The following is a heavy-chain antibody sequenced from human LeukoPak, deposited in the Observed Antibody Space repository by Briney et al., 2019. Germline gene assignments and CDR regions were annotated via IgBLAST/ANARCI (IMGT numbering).Heavy chain of an antibody. Sequence: PGGSLRLSCAASGFTFSNYWMLWVRQAPGKGLENVSRINNDRTVTTYADSVKGRFTVSRDNADNTMFLQMNSVRDEDTAVYYCATKQWLAPPPDSWGQGTPVTVFS. V-gene: IGHV3-74*01. D-gene: IGHD6-19*01. J-gene: IGHJ4*02. CDR3: ATKQWLAPPPDS. CDR1: GFTFSNYW. CDR2: INNDRTVT.